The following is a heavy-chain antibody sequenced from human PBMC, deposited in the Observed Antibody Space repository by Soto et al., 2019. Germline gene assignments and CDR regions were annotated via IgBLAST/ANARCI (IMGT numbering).Heavy chain of an antibody. CDR1: GFSLTTTHMG. V-gene: IGHV2-5*05. Sequence: QITLKESGPPLVRPAQTLTLPCAFSGFSLTTTHMGVAWIRQPPGKALEWLALIYWDDDKRYGPSLKNRLAISKDTSRNRVVLTITNMNPEDTGTYFCAHAGDYDLLSFDHWGPGTLVTVSS. CDR3: AHAGDYDLLSFDH. J-gene: IGHJ4*02. CDR2: IYWDDDK. D-gene: IGHD4-17*01.